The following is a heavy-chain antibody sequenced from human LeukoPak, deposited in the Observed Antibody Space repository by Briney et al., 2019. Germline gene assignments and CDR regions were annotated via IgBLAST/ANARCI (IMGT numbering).Heavy chain of an antibody. CDR3: AKVPSPVIQNFDY. CDR2: ISSGGGST. J-gene: IGHJ4*02. V-gene: IGHV3-23*01. CDR1: GFTFNSYA. Sequence: GGSLRLSCAVSGFTFNSYAMTWVRQAPGKGLEWVSTISSGGGSTYYADSAKGRFTISRDNSKNTLYLQMNSLRAEDTAVYYCAKVPSPVIQNFDYWGQGTLVTVSS. D-gene: IGHD3-16*02.